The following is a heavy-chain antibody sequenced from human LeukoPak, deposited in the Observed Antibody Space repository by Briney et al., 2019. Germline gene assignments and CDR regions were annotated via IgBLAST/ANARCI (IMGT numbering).Heavy chain of an antibody. J-gene: IGHJ3*01. D-gene: IGHD1-14*01. V-gene: IGHV1-8*01. Sequence: ASVKVSCKAYGYTFTSYDIIWLRQAPGQGPECVGWIKPNSGNTGYAQRFQGRVTMTRDTSTSTAYMELNSLTYDDTAVYYCTRNHLGLGLWGQGTMVTASS. CDR3: TRNHLGLGL. CDR1: GYTFTSYD. CDR2: IKPNSGNT.